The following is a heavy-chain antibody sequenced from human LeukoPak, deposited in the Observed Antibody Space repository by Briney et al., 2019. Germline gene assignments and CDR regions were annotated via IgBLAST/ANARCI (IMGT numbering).Heavy chain of an antibody. CDR3: ARGGDIVVVPAAMGIDY. Sequence: GGSLRLSCAACGFTFSSYWQHWVRQAPGKGLVWVSRINSDGRSTSYADSVKGRFTISRDKPKNTLHLQMNSLRAEDTAVYYCARGGDIVVVPAAMGIDYWGQGTLVTVSS. CDR1: GFTFSSYW. J-gene: IGHJ4*02. V-gene: IGHV3-74*01. D-gene: IGHD2-2*01. CDR2: INSDGRST.